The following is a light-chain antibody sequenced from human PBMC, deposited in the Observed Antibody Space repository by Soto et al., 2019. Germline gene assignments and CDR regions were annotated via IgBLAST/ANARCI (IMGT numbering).Light chain of an antibody. CDR3: SSYTTSGTPV. CDR1: SSDVGGYKY. CDR2: EVS. Sequence: QSALTQPASVSGSPGQTIAISCTGTSSDVGGYKYLSWYQRHPGKAPEVMIYEVSNRPSGVSNRVSGSKSGNTASLTISGLQAEDEADYFCSSYTTSGTPVFGGGTKLTVL. V-gene: IGLV2-14*01. J-gene: IGLJ3*02.